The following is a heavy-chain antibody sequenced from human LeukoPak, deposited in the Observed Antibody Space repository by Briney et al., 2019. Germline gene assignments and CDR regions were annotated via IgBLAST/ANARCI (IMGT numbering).Heavy chain of an antibody. Sequence: PGGSLRLSCAASGFTFSSYSMNWVREGPGTGLEWVSYISSSSSTIYYADSVKGRFTISRDNAKNSLYLQMNSLRDEDTAVYYCARNPYLYYYDSSGYYYLDYWGQGTLVTVSS. CDR1: GFTFSSYS. V-gene: IGHV3-48*02. J-gene: IGHJ4*02. CDR3: ARNPYLYYYDSSGYYYLDY. D-gene: IGHD3-22*01. CDR2: ISSSSSTI.